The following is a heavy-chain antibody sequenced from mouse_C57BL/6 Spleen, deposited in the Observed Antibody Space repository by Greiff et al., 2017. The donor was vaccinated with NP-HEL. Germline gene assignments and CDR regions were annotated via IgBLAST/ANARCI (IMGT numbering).Heavy chain of an antibody. V-gene: IGHV1-64*01. D-gene: IGHD1-1*01. Sequence: QVQLKQSGAELVKPGASVKLSCKASGYTFTSYWMHWVKQRPGQGLEWIGMIHPNSGSTNYNEKFNSKATLTVDKSSSTAYMQLSSLTSEDSAVYFCARGLRSAIDGWGQGTSVTVSA. CDR1: GYTFTSYW. CDR3: ARGLRSAIDG. J-gene: IGHJ4*01. CDR2: IHPNSGST.